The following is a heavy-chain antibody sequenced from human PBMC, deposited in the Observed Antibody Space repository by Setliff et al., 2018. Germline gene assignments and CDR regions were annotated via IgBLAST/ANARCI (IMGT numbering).Heavy chain of an antibody. Sequence: ASVKVSCKAPGYTFTGYYMHWVRQAPGQGLEWMGWINPNSGGTNYAQKFQGRVTMTRDTSISTAYMELSRLRSDDTAVYYCARAGDAASGRKGVFEYWGQGTAVTVSS. J-gene: IGHJ4*02. CDR2: INPNSGGT. CDR3: ARAGDAASGRKGVFEY. CDR1: GYTFTGYY. D-gene: IGHD1-26*01. V-gene: IGHV1-2*02.